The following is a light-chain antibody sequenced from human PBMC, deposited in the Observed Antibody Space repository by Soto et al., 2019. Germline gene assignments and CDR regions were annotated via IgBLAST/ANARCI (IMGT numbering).Light chain of an antibody. Sequence: EIVLTQSPGTLSLSPGERATLCCRASQSVSSSYLAWYQHKSGQAPRLLIYSASSRATGIPDRFSGSGSGTDFTLTISRLEPEDFALYYCQQYGNSGTLIFGGGTKVEIK. J-gene: IGKJ4*01. V-gene: IGKV3-20*01. CDR2: SAS. CDR1: QSVSSSY. CDR3: QQYGNSGTLI.